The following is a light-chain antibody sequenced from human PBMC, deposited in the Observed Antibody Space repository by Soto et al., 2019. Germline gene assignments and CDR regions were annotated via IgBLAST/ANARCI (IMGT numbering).Light chain of an antibody. Sequence: DIQMTQSPSALSASVGDRVTITFRASQTISTYLNWYQQKPGKAPKLLIYAASTLQSGVPSRFSGSGSGIDFTLTISSLQPEDFATYYCQQTLGIPYTFGQGTRLEIK. CDR1: QTISTY. CDR3: QQTLGIPYT. CDR2: AAS. J-gene: IGKJ2*01. V-gene: IGKV1-39*01.